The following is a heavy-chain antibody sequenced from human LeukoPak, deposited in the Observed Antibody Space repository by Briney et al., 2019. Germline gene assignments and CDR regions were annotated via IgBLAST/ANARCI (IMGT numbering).Heavy chain of an antibody. J-gene: IGHJ4*02. CDR1: GFTFSRFG. CDR3: AKPRIIGLGWAQFDY. CDR2: FDGNADGT. V-gene: IGHV3-23*01. D-gene: IGHD2-15*01. Sequence: GGSLRLSCVTSGFTFSRFGMTWVRQPPGKGLEWVASFDGNADGTYYADSVKGRCTISRDNSKNTLYLQMNSLRAEDTAIYYCAKPRIIGLGWAQFDYWGQGTLVTVSS.